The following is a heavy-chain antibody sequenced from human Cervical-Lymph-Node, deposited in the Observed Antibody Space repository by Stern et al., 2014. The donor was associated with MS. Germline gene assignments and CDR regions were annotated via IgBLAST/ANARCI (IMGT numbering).Heavy chain of an antibody. CDR3: ARYSGSGTWFDP. Sequence: EVQLVESGGGLARPGGSLRLSCAASGFTFSNYVLTWVRQAPGKGLEWVASISGSGRSSYYADSVQGRFAISTDNSSNTVNLQMSSLRADDTAIYYCARYSGSGTWFDPWGQGTLVNVSS. J-gene: IGHJ5*02. CDR1: GFTFSNYV. V-gene: IGHV3-23*04. D-gene: IGHD3-10*01. CDR2: ISGSGRSS.